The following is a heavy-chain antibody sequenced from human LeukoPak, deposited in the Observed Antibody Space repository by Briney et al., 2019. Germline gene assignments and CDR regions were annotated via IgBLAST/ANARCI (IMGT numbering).Heavy chain of an antibody. Sequence: PSETLSLTCTVSGGSISSYYWSWIRQPPGKGLEWIGYIYYSGSTNYNPSLKSRVTISVDTSKNQFSLKLSSVTAADTAVYYCARFGYTYGAIHPYYYYYYMDVWGKGTTVTVSS. J-gene: IGHJ6*03. CDR1: GGSISSYY. CDR2: IYYSGST. V-gene: IGHV4-59*08. CDR3: ARFGYTYGAIHPYYYYYYMDV. D-gene: IGHD5-18*01.